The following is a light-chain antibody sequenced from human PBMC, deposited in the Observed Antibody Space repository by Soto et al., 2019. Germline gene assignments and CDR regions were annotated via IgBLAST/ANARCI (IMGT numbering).Light chain of an antibody. CDR1: QDINIY. CDR2: GVS. V-gene: IGKV1-16*01. Sequence: DIQMTQSPSSLSASVGDSVTITCRASQDINIYLAWLQQRPGKAPKSLIYGVSTLQTGVPSRFSGSRSGATFTLTISSLQPEDFATYYCQHYATYPVTFGQGTRLEIK. CDR3: QHYATYPVT. J-gene: IGKJ5*01.